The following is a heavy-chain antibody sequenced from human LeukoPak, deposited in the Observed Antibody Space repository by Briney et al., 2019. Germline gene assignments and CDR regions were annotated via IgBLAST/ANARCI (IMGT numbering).Heavy chain of an antibody. CDR2: IYYNGSP. CDR3: ARAEPAYCSRGSCSSWIDAFDI. CDR1: GGSIRRGDYY. J-gene: IGHJ3*02. D-gene: IGHD2-15*01. V-gene: IGHV4-31*03. Sequence: PSQTLSFTCTVSGGSIRRGDYYWSWIRQHPKKGLEWIAYIYYNGSPYYNPSLKSRVAISIDTSMNQFSLRPSPVPAADTAVYYCARAEPAYCSRGSCSSWIDAFDIWGQGTKVTVSS.